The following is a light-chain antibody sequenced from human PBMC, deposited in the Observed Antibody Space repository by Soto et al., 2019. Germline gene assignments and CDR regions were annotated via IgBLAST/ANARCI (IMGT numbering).Light chain of an antibody. CDR2: AAS. V-gene: IGKV1-39*01. CDR3: QQSYSTEGWT. CDR1: QSISSY. J-gene: IGKJ1*01. Sequence: DIQMTQSPSSLSASVGDRVTITCRASQSISSYLNWYQQKPGKAPKLLIYAASSLQSGVPSRFSGSGSGTDFTLTISSLQPEDFATYYCQQSYSTEGWTFGQGTKVDIK.